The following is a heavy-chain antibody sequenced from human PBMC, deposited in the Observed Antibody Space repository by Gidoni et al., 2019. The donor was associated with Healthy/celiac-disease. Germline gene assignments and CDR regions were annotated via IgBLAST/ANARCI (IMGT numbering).Heavy chain of an antibody. CDR3: AKMQGAYYYDSSGPDEAFDI. D-gene: IGHD3-22*01. V-gene: IGHV3-23*01. CDR1: GITFSSSA. CDR2: IRGSGGST. J-gene: IGHJ3*02. Sequence: EVQLLESGGGLVQPGGSRRISCAASGITFSSSAMSWVRQATGQGRGLVSAIRGSGGSTYYADSVKGRFTISRDNSKNTLYLQMNSLRAEDTAVYYCAKMQGAYYYDSSGPDEAFDIWGQGTMVTVSS.